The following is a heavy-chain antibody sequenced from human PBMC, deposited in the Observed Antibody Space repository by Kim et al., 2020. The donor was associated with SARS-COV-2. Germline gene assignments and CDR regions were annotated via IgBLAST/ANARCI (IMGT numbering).Heavy chain of an antibody. Sequence: YADSGKGRFTIPRDNSKNTLYLQMNSRRAEDTAVYYCARDTRDYYGMDVWGQGTTVTVSS. CDR3: ARDTRDYYGMDV. J-gene: IGHJ6*02. V-gene: IGHV3-30*07.